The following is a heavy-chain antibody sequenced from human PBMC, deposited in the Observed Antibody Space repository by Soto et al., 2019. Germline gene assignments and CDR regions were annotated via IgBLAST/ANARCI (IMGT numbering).Heavy chain of an antibody. D-gene: IGHD6-6*01. CDR1: GYSFISHR. CDR3: ARRGQLVSFGMDV. V-gene: IGHV5-51*01. CDR2: ILPGDSDT. Sequence: GAAVKISGKGSGYSFISHRVGWVRHMPGKGLEWMGIILPGDSDTRYSPSFHGQVTISADKSISTAYLQWSSLKASDTAMYYCARRGQLVSFGMDVWGQGTTVTVSS. J-gene: IGHJ6*02.